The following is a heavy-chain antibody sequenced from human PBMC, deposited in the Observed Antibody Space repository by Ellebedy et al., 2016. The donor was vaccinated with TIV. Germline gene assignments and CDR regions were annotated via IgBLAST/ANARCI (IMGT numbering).Heavy chain of an antibody. V-gene: IGHV1-2*02. CDR3: GRSGYGSGWSFDY. D-gene: IGHD6-19*01. Sequence: AASVKVSCKASGYTFIGYYMHWVRQAPGQGLEWMGWINPKNGDTSYQGRVTMTRDPSISTAYMELSRLGSDNTAVYYCGRSGYGSGWSFDYWGQGTLVTVSS. CDR1: GYTFIGYY. J-gene: IGHJ4*02. CDR2: INPKNGDT.